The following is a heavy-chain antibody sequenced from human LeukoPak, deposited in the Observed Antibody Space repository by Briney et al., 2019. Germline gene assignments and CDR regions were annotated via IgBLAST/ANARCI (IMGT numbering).Heavy chain of an antibody. CDR1: GFTFSSYA. Sequence: PGRSLRLSCAASGFTFSSYAMHWVRQAPGKGLEWVAVISYDGSNKYYADSVKGRFTISRDNSKNTLYLQMNSLRAEDTAVYYCAREGYSGGHFDYWGQGTLVTVSS. CDR2: ISYDGSNK. D-gene: IGHD6-19*01. CDR3: AREGYSGGHFDY. J-gene: IGHJ4*02. V-gene: IGHV3-30-3*01.